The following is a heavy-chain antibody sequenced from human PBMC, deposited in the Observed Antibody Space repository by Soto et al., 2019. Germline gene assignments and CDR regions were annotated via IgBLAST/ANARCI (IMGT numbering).Heavy chain of an antibody. V-gene: IGHV1-46*01. CDR2: INPSGGST. CDR1: GYTFTSYY. Sequence: QVQLVQSGAEVKKPGASVKVSCKASGYTFTSYYMHWVRRAPGQGLEWMGIINPSGGSTTYAQKFQGRVTMTRDTSTSTVYMGLSSLSSESTAVDYCARVGGYSYGGVDYWGQGTLVTVSS. J-gene: IGHJ4*02. CDR3: ARVGGYSYGGVDY. D-gene: IGHD5-18*01.